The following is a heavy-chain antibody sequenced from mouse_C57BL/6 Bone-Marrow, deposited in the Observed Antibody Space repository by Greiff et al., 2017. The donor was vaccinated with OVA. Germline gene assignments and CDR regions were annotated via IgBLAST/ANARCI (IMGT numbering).Heavy chain of an antibody. D-gene: IGHD1-1*01. Sequence: QVQLKESGAELARPGASVKLSCKASGYTFTSYGISWVKQRTGQGLEWIGEIYPRSGNTYYNEKFKGKATLTADKSSSTAYMELRSLTSEDSAVYFCASGAYGTHLGDWGQGTTLTVSS. CDR2: IYPRSGNT. V-gene: IGHV1-81*01. CDR3: ASGAYGTHLGD. CDR1: GYTFTSYG. J-gene: IGHJ2*01.